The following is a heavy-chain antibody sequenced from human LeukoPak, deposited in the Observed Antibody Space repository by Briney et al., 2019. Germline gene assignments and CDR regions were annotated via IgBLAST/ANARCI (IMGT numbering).Heavy chain of an antibody. Sequence: SQTLSLTCAVYGGSFSSYYWSWISQPPGKGLEWIGEINHSGSTNYIPSLKSRVTISVDTSKNQFSLKLSSLTAADTAVYYCARGLTTVTMGWFDPWGQGTLVTVSS. J-gene: IGHJ5*02. V-gene: IGHV4-34*01. CDR3: ARGLTTVTMGWFDP. CDR1: GGSFSSYY. D-gene: IGHD4-17*01. CDR2: INHSGST.